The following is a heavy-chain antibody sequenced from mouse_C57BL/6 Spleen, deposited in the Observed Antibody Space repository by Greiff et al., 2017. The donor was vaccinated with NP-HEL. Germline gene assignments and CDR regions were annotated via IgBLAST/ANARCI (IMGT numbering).Heavy chain of an antibody. CDR3: AQYDGPRFAY. CDR2: IYPGDGDT. Sequence: QVQLQQSGPELVKPGASVKISCKASGYTFSSSWMNWVKQRPGQGLEWIGWIYPGDGDTNYNGKFKGKAPLTADKSSSTAYMQLCDLSSEDSSVYFCAQYDGPRFAYWGQGTLVTVSA. CDR1: GYTFSSSW. J-gene: IGHJ3*01. D-gene: IGHD2-3*01. V-gene: IGHV1-82*01.